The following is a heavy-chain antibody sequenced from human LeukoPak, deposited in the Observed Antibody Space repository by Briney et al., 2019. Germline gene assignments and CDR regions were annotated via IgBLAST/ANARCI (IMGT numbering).Heavy chain of an antibody. CDR1: GFTFTSSA. D-gene: IGHD2-15*01. V-gene: IGHV3-23*01. CDR2: ISNNGGYT. Sequence: GGSLRLSCAASGFTFTSSAMSWVRQAPGKGLEWVSAISNNGGYTYYADSVQGRFTISRDNSKSTLCLQMNSLRAEDTAVYYCAKQLGYCSDGSCYFPYWGQGTLVTVSS. J-gene: IGHJ4*02. CDR3: AKQLGYCSDGSCYFPY.